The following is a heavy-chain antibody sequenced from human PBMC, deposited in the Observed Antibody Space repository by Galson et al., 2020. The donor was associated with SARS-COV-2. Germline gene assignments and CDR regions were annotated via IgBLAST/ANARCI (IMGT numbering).Heavy chain of an antibody. Sequence: GESLKISCAASGFTFSSYAMSWVRQAPGKGLEWVSAISGSGGSTYYADSVKGRFTISRDNSKNTLYLQMNSLRAEDTAVYYCAKDFDLRGSGGSCYSCYFDYWGQGTLVTVSS. CDR2: ISGSGGST. J-gene: IGHJ4*02. D-gene: IGHD2-15*01. V-gene: IGHV3-23*01. CDR3: AKDFDLRGSGGSCYSCYFDY. CDR1: GFTFSSYA.